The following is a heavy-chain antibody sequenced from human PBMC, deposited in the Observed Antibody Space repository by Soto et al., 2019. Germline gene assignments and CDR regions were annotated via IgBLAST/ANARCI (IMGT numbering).Heavy chain of an antibody. CDR3: ASSCSTPSCSTERAFYI. CDR2: IYYSGST. D-gene: IGHD2-2*02. CDR1: GGSISSNTYY. J-gene: IGHJ3*02. V-gene: IGHV4-39*01. Sequence: QLQLQESGPGLVKPSETLSLSCTVSGGSISSNTYYWGWIRQPPGKGLEWIGSIYYSGSTYYNPSLKSRVTKFVYTTSDQFSPKLSSVSAADTAVYFCASSCSTPSCSTERAFYIWGQGTMVTVSS.